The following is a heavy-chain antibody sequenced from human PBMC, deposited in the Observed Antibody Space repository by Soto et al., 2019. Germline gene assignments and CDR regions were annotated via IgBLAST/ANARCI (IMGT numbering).Heavy chain of an antibody. CDR3: GKVLVGATGHTDSDS. CDR2: IDYNGVT. CDR1: GGSIYRSGYY. V-gene: IGHV4-39*01. Sequence: SETLSLTCTVSGGSIYRSGYYWGWIRQPPGRGLEWIGNIDYNGVTYSNPSLKSRVTISRDASKNQFSLKLTSVTAADTALYYCGKVLVGATGHTDSDSWGPGTLVTVS. J-gene: IGHJ4*02. D-gene: IGHD2-15*01.